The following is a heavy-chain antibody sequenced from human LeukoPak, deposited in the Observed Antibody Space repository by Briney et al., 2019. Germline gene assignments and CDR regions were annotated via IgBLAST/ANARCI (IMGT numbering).Heavy chain of an antibody. J-gene: IGHJ4*02. CDR3: AREFGSSWYVSSPFDY. CDR1: GFTFSTWS. D-gene: IGHD6-13*01. Sequence: GGSLRLSCAASGFTFSTWSMNWVRQAPGKGLVWVSRINTDGSSTSYADSVKGRFTISRDNAKNSLYLQMNSLRAEDTAVYYCAREFGSSWYVSSPFDYWGQGTLVTVSS. CDR2: INTDGSST. V-gene: IGHV3-74*01.